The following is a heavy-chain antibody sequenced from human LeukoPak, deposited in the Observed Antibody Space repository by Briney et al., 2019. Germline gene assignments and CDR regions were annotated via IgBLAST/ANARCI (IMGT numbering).Heavy chain of an antibody. V-gene: IGHV4-59*01. J-gene: IGHJ2*01. CDR2: VYRSGNT. CDR3: ARVKDFAYSFFDL. Sequence: SETLSLTCTLSGGSISQYYWSWIRQPPGKGPEWIGYVYRSGNTNYNPSLKSRVTISVDTSKNHFSLNLTSVTAADTAVYYCARVKDFAYSFFDLWGRGTLVTVSS. CDR1: GGSISQYY.